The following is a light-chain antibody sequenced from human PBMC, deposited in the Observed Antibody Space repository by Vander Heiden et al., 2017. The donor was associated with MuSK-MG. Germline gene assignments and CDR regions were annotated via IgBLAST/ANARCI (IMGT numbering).Light chain of an antibody. CDR2: WAS. CDR3: QQDDSTPDT. V-gene: IGKV4-1*01. J-gene: IGKJ2*01. CDR1: QSVLYSSNNKNY. Sequence: DIVMTQSPDSLAVSLGERATINCKSSQSVLYSSNNKNYLAWYQQKPVQPPKLLIYWASTRESGVPDRFSGSASGTDFTLTISSLHAEDVAVYYCQQDDSTPDTFGQWTKLEIK.